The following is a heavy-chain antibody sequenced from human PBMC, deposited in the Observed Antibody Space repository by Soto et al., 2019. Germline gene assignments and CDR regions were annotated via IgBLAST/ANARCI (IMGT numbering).Heavy chain of an antibody. J-gene: IGHJ6*02. V-gene: IGHV3-7*01. CDR2: IKQDGSEK. CDR3: ARGHKGLEV. Sequence: GWSLRISCESSVLGFMSFLMSWVRQAPGKGLEWVAYIKQDGSEKYYVDSVKGRFTISRDNPKSSLYLQMNNLRAEDTAVYYCARGHKGLEVWGQGTTVTVSS. CDR1: VLGFMSFL.